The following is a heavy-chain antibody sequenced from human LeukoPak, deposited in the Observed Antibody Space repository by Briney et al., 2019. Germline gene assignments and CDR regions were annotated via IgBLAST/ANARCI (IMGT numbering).Heavy chain of an antibody. J-gene: IGHJ4*02. CDR2: IKEDGSGE. D-gene: IGHD3-10*01. Sequence: PGGSLRLSCAASGFTFSNYWMSWVRQAPGKGLEWVANIKEDGSGEYYVDSVKGRFTISRDNAKNSLYLQMNSLRAEDTAVYYCVRDYYYGSGAGGYGYWGQGTLVTVSS. V-gene: IGHV3-7*01. CDR3: VRDYYYGSGAGGYGY. CDR1: GFTFSNYW.